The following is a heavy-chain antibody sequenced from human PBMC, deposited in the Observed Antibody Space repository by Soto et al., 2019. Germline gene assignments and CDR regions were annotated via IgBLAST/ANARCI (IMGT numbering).Heavy chain of an antibody. CDR2: IYYSGST. J-gene: IGHJ5*02. Sequence: QVQLQESGPGLVKPSQTLSLTCTVSGGSISSGGYYWSWIRQHPGKGLEWIGYIYYSGSTYYNPSLKSRVTISVDTSKNQFSLKLSSVTAADTAVYYCARANLVVVAATPGWFDPWGQGTLVTVSS. V-gene: IGHV4-31*03. CDR3: ARANLVVVAATPGWFDP. CDR1: GGSISSGGYY. D-gene: IGHD2-15*01.